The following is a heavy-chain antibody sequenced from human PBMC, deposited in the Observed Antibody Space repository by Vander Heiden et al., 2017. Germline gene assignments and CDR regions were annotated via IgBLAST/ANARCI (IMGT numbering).Heavy chain of an antibody. CDR3: ANSSSSATCFEP. Sequence: QVQLVQSGPEVKKPGSSVKVSCKAPLTSFPINWLRQAPGQRLEWMGWIVPSSHKATYAQKFLGRVFITADKVTNTAYMELRSLKSDDTAVYFCANSSSSATCFEPWGQGTLITVSS. J-gene: IGHJ5*02. CDR2: IVPSSHKA. D-gene: IGHD6-6*01. CDR1: LTSFP. V-gene: IGHV1-69*06.